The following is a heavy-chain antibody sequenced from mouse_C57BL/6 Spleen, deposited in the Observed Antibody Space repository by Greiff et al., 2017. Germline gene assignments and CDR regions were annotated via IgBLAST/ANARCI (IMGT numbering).Heavy chain of an antibody. CDR2: INPYNGGT. V-gene: IGHV1-19*01. CDR3: AIIQDYYAMDY. Sequence: VQLKESGPVLVKPGASVKMSCKASGYTFTDYYMNWVKQSHGKSLEWIGVINPYNGGTSYNQKFKGKATLTVDKSSSTAYMELNSLTSEDSAVYYCAIIQDYYAMDYWGQGTSVTVSS. CDR1: GYTFTDYY. J-gene: IGHJ4*01.